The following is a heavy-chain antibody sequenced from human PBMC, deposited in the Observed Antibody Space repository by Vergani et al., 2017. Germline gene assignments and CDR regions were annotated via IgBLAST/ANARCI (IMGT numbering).Heavy chain of an antibody. V-gene: IGHV3-23*01. J-gene: IGHJ4*02. CDR1: GFRFREHG. CDR2: ISGHDHRT. D-gene: IGHD5-18*01. Sequence: EVQLLESGGGSVQPGESLRLSCVASGFRFREHGMNWVRQAPGKGLEWVSGISGHDHRTHYADSVKGRFIISRDDSNNTLYLQMSSLRVEDTAIYYFAELYGDDGYSPFWGQGTLVTVSS. CDR3: AELYGDDGYSPF.